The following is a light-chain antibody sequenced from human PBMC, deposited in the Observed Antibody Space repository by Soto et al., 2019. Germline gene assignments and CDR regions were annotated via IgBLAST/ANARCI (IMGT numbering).Light chain of an antibody. CDR1: TGAVTNGHY. J-gene: IGLJ1*01. V-gene: IGLV7-46*01. CDR3: LLSYNGPYV. Sequence: QAGVTQEPSLTVSPGVTVTLTCGSSTGAVTNGHYPYWFQQKPGQAPRTLIYDTTNRHSWTPARFSGSLLGGKAALTLSGAQPEDEAEYYCLLSYNGPYVFGTGTKVTVL. CDR2: DTT.